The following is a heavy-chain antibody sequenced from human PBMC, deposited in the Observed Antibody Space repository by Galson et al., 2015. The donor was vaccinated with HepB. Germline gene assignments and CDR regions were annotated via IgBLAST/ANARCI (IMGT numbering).Heavy chain of an antibody. V-gene: IGHV1-69*13. J-gene: IGHJ6*02. CDR1: GGTFSSYA. CDR2: IIPIFGTA. Sequence: SVKVSCKAFGGTFSSYAISWVRQAPGQGLEWMGGIIPIFGTANYAQKFQGRVTITADESTSTAYMELSSLRSEDTAVYYCAHPGPYCSSTSCQTYYGMDVWGQGTTVTVSS. D-gene: IGHD2-2*01. CDR3: AHPGPYCSSTSCQTYYGMDV.